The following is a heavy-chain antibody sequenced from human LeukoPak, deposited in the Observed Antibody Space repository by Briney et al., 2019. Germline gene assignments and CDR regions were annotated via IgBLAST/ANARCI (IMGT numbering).Heavy chain of an antibody. V-gene: IGHV4-34*01. D-gene: IGHD3-10*01. CDR3: ARVNYGSGSYHAFDI. J-gene: IGHJ3*02. Sequence: SETLSLTCAVYGGSFSGYYWSWIRQPPGKGLEWTGEINHSGSTNYNPSLKSRVTISVDTSKNQFSLKLSSVTAADTAVYYCARVNYGSGSYHAFDIWGQGTMVTVSS. CDR2: INHSGST. CDR1: GGSFSGYY.